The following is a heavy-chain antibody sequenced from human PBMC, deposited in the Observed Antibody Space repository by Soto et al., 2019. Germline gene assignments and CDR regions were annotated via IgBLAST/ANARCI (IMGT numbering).Heavy chain of an antibody. CDR1: GGSISSGDYY. V-gene: IGHV4-30-4*01. Sequence: SETLSLTCTVSGGSISSGDYYWSWIRQPPGKGLEWIGYIYYSGSTYYNPSLKSRVTISVDTSKNQFSLKLSSVTAADTAVYYCASASGYYWSYYGMDVWGQGTTVTVSS. J-gene: IGHJ6*02. D-gene: IGHD3-3*01. CDR2: IYYSGST. CDR3: ASASGYYWSYYGMDV.